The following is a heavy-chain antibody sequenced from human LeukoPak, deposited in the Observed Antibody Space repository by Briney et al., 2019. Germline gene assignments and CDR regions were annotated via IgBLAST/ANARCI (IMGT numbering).Heavy chain of an antibody. CDR2: IYYSGST. D-gene: IGHD4-11*01. CDR1: GGSISSSSYY. J-gene: IGHJ5*02. V-gene: IGHV4-39*01. CDR3: ASVRSDYRSVDIDP. Sequence: KPSETLSLTCTVSGGSISSSSYYWGWIRQPPGKGLEWIGSIYYSGSTYYNPSLKSRVTISVDTSKNQFSLKLSSVTAADTAVYYCASVRSDYRSVDIDPWGQGTLVTVSS.